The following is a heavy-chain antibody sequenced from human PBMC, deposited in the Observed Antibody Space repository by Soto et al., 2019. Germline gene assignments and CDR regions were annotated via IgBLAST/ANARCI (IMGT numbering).Heavy chain of an antibody. J-gene: IGHJ4*02. V-gene: IGHV3-74*01. D-gene: IGHD3-22*01. CDR3: ARVYYYDSSGYYY. Sequence: EVQLAESGGGLVQPGGSLRLSCAASGFTFSTYWMHWVRQAPGKGPVWVSRINSDGSTTSYADSVKGRFTISRDNAKKTLYLQLTSLRAEDTAVYYCARVYYYDSSGYYYGGQGTLVTVSS. CDR1: GFTFSTYW. CDR2: INSDGSTT.